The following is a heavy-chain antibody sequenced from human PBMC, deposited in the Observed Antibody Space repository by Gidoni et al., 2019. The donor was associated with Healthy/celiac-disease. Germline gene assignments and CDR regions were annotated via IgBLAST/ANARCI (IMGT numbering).Heavy chain of an antibody. CDR3: ARTNMITFGGVIVNPGYFDF. D-gene: IGHD3-16*02. J-gene: IGHJ4*02. CDR2: IDWDDDK. Sequence: QVTLRESGPALVKPTQTLTLTCTFSGFSLSTSGMCVSWIRQPPGKALEWLALIDWDDDKYYSTSLKTRLTISKDTSKNQVVLTMTSMDPVDTATYYCARTNMITFGGVIVNPGYFDFWGQGILVTVSS. CDR1: GFSLSTSGMC. V-gene: IGHV2-70*01.